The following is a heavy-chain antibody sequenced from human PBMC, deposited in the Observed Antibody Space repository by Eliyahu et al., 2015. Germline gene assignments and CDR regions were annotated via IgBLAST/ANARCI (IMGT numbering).Heavy chain of an antibody. CDR3: ARDLGRDGDLPGY. Sequence: EVQLVESGGGXVQPGGSLRLXXAASGFXXSXYWMHWGRQAPGKGLVWVSRINSDGSSTSYADSVKGRFTISRDNAKNTLYLQMNSLRAEDTAVYYCARDLGRDGDLPGYWGQGTLVTVSS. J-gene: IGHJ4*02. CDR1: GFXXSXYW. V-gene: IGHV3-74*01. D-gene: IGHD4-17*01. CDR2: INSDGSST.